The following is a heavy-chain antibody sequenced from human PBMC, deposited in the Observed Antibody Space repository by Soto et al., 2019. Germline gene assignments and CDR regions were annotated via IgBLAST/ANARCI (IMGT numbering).Heavy chain of an antibody. CDR1: GFTFSNTW. V-gene: IGHV3-15*01. J-gene: IGHJ5*02. CDR3: TKGAERYFDWLPQYNWFDP. D-gene: IGHD3-9*01. Sequence: GGSLRLSCAASGFTFSNTWMTWVRQAPGKGLEWVGRIKSKNNGGTTDYAPVKGRFTISRDDSENTLYLQMNSLKTEDTAVYYCTKGAERYFDWLPQYNWFDPWGQGTLVTVSS. CDR2: IKSKNNGGTT.